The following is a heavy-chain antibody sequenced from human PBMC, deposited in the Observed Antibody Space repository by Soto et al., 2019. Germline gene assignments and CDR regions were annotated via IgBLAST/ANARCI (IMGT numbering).Heavy chain of an antibody. Sequence: GVSVKVSSKASGYTFTGYYMHWVRQAPGQGLEWMGWINPNSGGTNYAQKFQGWVTMTRDTSISTAYMELSRLRSDDTAVYYCARDQSGSSPSGVDYWGQGTLVTVSS. J-gene: IGHJ4*02. CDR3: ARDQSGSSPSGVDY. V-gene: IGHV1-2*04. CDR1: GYTFTGYY. CDR2: INPNSGGT. D-gene: IGHD1-26*01.